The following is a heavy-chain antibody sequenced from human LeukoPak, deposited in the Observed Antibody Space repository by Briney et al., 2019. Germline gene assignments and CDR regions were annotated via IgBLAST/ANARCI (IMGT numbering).Heavy chain of an antibody. J-gene: IGHJ5*02. CDR3: AREEGVGLQQLARGWFDP. CDR1: GDSVSSNRAA. D-gene: IGHD6-13*01. V-gene: IGHV6-1*01. CDR2: TYYWSKWYN. Sequence: PSQTLSLTCVISGDSVSSNRAAWNWIRQSPSRGLEWLGRTYYWSKWYNDYAVSVKSRITISPDTSKNQFSLKLSSVTAADTAVYYCAREEGVGLQQLARGWFDPWGQGTLVTVSS.